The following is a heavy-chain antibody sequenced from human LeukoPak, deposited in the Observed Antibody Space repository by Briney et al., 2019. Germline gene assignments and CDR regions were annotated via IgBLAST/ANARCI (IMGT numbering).Heavy chain of an antibody. V-gene: IGHV1-2*06. CDR3: ARGRPSTNRNNINWFDP. Sequence: ASVKISCKVSGYTFTDYYMHWVRQAPGQGLEWMGRINPNSGGTNYAQKFQGRVTMTRDTSISTAYMELSRLRSDDTAVYYCARGRPSTNRNNINWFDPWGQGTLVTVSS. CDR2: INPNSGGT. CDR1: GYTFTDYY. J-gene: IGHJ5*02. D-gene: IGHD2/OR15-2a*01.